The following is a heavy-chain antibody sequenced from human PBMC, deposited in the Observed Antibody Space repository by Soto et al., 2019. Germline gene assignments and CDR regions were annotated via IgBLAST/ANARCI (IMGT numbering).Heavy chain of an antibody. Sequence: QVQLVESGGGVVQPGRSLRLSCTASGFTFSNYDMHWVRQAPGKGLEWMAVIWSDGSNKFYTDSVKGRFTISRDNSKNTVYLQLNSLRAEDTAVYYCARDSPFTYGGRHYWYFDFWGRGTLVTVSS. CDR1: GFTFSNYD. J-gene: IGHJ2*01. CDR2: IWSDGSNK. CDR3: ARDSPFTYGGRHYWYFDF. D-gene: IGHD1-26*01. V-gene: IGHV3-33*01.